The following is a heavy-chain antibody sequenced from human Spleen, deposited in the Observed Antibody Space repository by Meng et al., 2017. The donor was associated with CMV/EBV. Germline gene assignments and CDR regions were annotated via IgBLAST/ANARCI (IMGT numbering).Heavy chain of an antibody. V-gene: IGHV4-4*02. J-gene: IGHJ2*01. CDR3: ARDGDSGARYYDILTGYYSGWYFDL. Sequence: WSWVRQPPGKGLEWIGEIYHSGSTNYNPSLKSRVTTSVDKSKNQFSLKLSSVTAADTAVYYCARDGDSGARYYDILTGYYSGWYFDLWGRGTLVTVSS. D-gene: IGHD3-9*01. CDR2: IYHSGST.